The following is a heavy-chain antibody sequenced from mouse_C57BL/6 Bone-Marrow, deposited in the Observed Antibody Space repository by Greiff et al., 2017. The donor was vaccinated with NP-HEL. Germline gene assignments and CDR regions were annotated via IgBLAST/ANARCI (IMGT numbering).Heavy chain of an antibody. CDR3: ARRITTVVEGYFDY. V-gene: IGHV1-54*01. CDR1: GYAFTNYL. D-gene: IGHD1-1*01. CDR2: INPGSGGT. Sequence: VQLQESGAELVRPGTSVKVSCKASGYAFTNYLIEWVKQRPGQGLEWIGVINPGSGGTNYNEKFKGKATLTADKSSSTAYMQLSSLTSEDSAVYFCARRITTVVEGYFDYWGQGTTLTVSS. J-gene: IGHJ2*01.